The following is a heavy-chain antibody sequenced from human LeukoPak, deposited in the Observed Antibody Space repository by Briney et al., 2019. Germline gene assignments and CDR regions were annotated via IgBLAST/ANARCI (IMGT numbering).Heavy chain of an antibody. Sequence: SETLSLTCTVSGASVSGSPYYWGWIRQPPGKGLEWIGSIYSSGSIYYNASLQSRVTISIETSKNQISLRLNSVTAADTAIYYCAKSGVYGLIDYWGQGTLVTVSS. CDR1: GASVSGSPYY. J-gene: IGHJ4*02. D-gene: IGHD5/OR15-5a*01. CDR3: AKSGVYGLIDY. CDR2: IYSSGSI. V-gene: IGHV4-39*01.